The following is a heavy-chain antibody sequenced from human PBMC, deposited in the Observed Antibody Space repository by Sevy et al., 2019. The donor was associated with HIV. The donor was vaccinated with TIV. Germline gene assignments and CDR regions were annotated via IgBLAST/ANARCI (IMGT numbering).Heavy chain of an antibody. D-gene: IGHD3-3*02. Sequence: ASVKVSCKVSGYTLSELSMHWVRQAPGKGLEWMEGFDPEDGETVYAQRFQGRITMTEDTSTNTANMKLSSLRSEDTAIYYCATGFPCEYPECGRIRCFTDYFAYWGQGALVTVSS. CDR2: FDPEDGET. CDR3: ATGFPCEYPECGRIRCFTDYFAY. J-gene: IGHJ4*02. CDR1: GYTLSELS. V-gene: IGHV1-24*01.